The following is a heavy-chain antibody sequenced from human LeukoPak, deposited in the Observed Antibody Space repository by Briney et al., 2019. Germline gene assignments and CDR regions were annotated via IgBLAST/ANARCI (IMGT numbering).Heavy chain of an antibody. Sequence: PGGSLRLSCAASGFTFSRYGINWVRQAPGKGLEWVSSISSSSSYIYYADSVKGRFTISRDNAKNSLFLQMNSLRAEDTAVYCCARDPDCSSTSCYEGSYWGQGTLVTVSS. CDR1: GFTFSRYG. J-gene: IGHJ4*02. D-gene: IGHD2-2*01. CDR2: ISSSSSYI. V-gene: IGHV3-21*01. CDR3: ARDPDCSSTSCYEGSY.